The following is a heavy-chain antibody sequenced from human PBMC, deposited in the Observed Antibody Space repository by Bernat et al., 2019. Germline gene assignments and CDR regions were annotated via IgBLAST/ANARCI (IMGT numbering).Heavy chain of an antibody. CDR3: ARHETNYYGSGQPFDF. D-gene: IGHD3-10*01. V-gene: IGHV4-39*01. Sequence: QLQVQMSGPGLVKPSETLSLTCTLSGDSVTSFYWAWLRQPPGKGLEWIGSVRYSGSANYNPSLVSRVTLSVDTSKSQLSLNLNSATAADTAVYFCARHETNYYGSGQPFDFLGQGTLVTVSS. J-gene: IGHJ4*02. CDR1: GDSVTSFY. CDR2: VRYSGSA.